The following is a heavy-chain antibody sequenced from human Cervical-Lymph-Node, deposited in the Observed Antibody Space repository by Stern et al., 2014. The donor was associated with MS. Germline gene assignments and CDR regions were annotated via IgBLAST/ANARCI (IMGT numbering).Heavy chain of an antibody. V-gene: IGHV1-2*06. J-gene: IGHJ4*02. CDR3: ARERGRAGPAMADY. CDR2: TNPNSGDS. D-gene: IGHD5-18*01. Sequence: VQLVESGAEVKKPGASVKVSCKAAGYSFTGNYIHCLRQAPGQGLEWMGRTNPNSGDSNYALKFQGRVTMTRDTSISTAYMNLNRLGIDDTAVYYCARERGRAGPAMADYWGQGTLVTVSS. CDR1: GYSFTGNY.